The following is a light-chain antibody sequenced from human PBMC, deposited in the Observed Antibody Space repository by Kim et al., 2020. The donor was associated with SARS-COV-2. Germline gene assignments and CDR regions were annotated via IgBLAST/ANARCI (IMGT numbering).Light chain of an antibody. V-gene: IGKV1-8*01. CDR1: QGISSY. J-gene: IGKJ2*01. CDR2: AAS. CDR3: QQYYSYLYT. Sequence: AIRMTQSPSSLSASTGDRVTITCRASQGISSYLAWYQQKPGKAPKLLIYAASTLQSGVPSRFSGSGSGTDFTLTISCLQSEDFATYYCQQYYSYLYTFGQGT.